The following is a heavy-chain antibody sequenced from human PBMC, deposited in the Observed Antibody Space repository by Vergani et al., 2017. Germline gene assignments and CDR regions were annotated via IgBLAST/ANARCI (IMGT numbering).Heavy chain of an antibody. Sequence: QVQLVQSGAEVKKPGSSVKVSCKASGGTFSSYAISWVRQAPGQGLEWMGGIIPIFGTANYAQKFQGRVTITADESTSTAYMELSSLRSEDTAVYYCARYGRXSCSSTSCYRNNWFEPWGQGTLVTVSS. CDR1: GGTFSSYA. CDR3: ARYGRXSCSSTSCYRNNWFEP. CDR2: IIPIFGTA. J-gene: IGHJ5*02. V-gene: IGHV1-69*01. D-gene: IGHD2-2*02.